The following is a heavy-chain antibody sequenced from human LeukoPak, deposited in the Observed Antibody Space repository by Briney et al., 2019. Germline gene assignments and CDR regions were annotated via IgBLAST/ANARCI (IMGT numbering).Heavy chain of an antibody. CDR3: ARGSSGWYVEYYFDY. CDR2: IKQDGSEK. Sequence: GGSLRLSCAASGFTFSSYWMSWVRQAPGKGLEGVAHIKQDGSEKYYVDSVKGGFTISRDNAKNSLYLQMNSLRAEDTAVYYCARGSSGWYVEYYFDYWGQGTLVTVSS. D-gene: IGHD6-19*01. V-gene: IGHV3-7*01. J-gene: IGHJ4*02. CDR1: GFTFSSYW.